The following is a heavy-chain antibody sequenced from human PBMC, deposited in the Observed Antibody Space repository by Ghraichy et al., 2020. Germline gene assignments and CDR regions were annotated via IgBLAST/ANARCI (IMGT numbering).Heavy chain of an antibody. Sequence: GGSLRLSCTASGFPFSNYVMNWVRQAPGKGLEWVSGIVGSGANTYYADSVMGRFTISRDNSKNTLYLQMNSLRADDTAVYYCVKDPPTTVTTSDYWGQGTLVPVSS. D-gene: IGHD4-17*01. CDR3: VKDPPTTVTTSDY. V-gene: IGHV3-23*01. CDR2: IVGSGANT. J-gene: IGHJ4*02. CDR1: GFPFSNYV.